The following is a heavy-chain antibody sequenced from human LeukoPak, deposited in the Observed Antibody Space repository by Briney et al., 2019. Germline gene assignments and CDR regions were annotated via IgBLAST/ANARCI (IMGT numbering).Heavy chain of an antibody. Sequence: ASVKVSCKASGYTFTGYYMHWVRQAPGQGLEWMGWINPNSGGTNYAQKFQGRVTMTRDTSISTAYMELSRLRSDDTAVYYCARGPLSIAVAGTYYYYYYMDVWGKGTTVTISS. CDR2: INPNSGGT. CDR1: GYTFTGYY. V-gene: IGHV1-2*02. J-gene: IGHJ6*03. D-gene: IGHD6-19*01. CDR3: ARGPLSIAVAGTYYYYYYMDV.